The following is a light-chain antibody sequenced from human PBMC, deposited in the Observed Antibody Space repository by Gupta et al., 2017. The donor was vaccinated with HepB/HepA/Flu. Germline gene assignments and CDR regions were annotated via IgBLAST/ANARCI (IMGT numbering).Light chain of an antibody. CDR2: TAS. Sequence: EIVLTQSTGTLSLSQGEIATLSCRASQYVSSTYLTWYQHRPGQAPRLLIYTASNRATGIPDRFSGSGSGTDFTLTISTLDPEDFAVYYCHHYCSSSRTFGQGTELEIK. CDR1: QYVSSTY. CDR3: HHYCSSSRT. J-gene: IGKJ1*01. V-gene: IGKV3-20*01.